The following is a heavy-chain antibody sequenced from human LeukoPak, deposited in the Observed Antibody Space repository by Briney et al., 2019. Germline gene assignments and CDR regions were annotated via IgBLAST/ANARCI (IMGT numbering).Heavy chain of an antibody. V-gene: IGHV4-59*01. CDR3: ARDKAHSYGRYFDP. CDR1: GDALSTYY. Sequence: SETLSLTCSVSGDALSTYYWNWIRQIPGKGLEWIGYISYGTTDYNPSLKSRVTISVDTSRNEFSLKLTSVTAEDSAVYFCARDKAHSYGRYFDPWSQGTLVTVSS. D-gene: IGHD5-18*01. CDR2: ISYGTT. J-gene: IGHJ4*02.